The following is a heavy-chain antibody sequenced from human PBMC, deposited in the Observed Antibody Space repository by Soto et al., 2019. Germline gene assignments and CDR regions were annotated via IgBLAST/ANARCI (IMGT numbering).Heavy chain of an antibody. V-gene: IGHV4-39*01. CDR1: GGSISSSSYY. Sequence: SETLSLTCTVSGGSISSSSYYWGWIRQPPGKGLEWIGSIYYSGSTYYNPSLKSRVTISVDTSKNQFSLKLSSVTAADTAVYYWASPVTTAVFFDYWGQENLVTVSS. CDR2: IYYSGST. D-gene: IGHD4-17*01. J-gene: IGHJ4*02. CDR3: ASPVTTAVFFDY.